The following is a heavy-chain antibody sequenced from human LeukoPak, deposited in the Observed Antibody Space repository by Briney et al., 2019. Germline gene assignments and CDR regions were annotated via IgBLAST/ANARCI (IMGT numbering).Heavy chain of an antibody. Sequence: SETLSLTCTVSGGSISSYYWSWIRQPPGKGLEWIGYIYYSGSTNYNPSLKSRVTISVDTSKNQFSLKLSSVTAADTAVYYCASGTVVTDYWGQGTLVTVSS. V-gene: IGHV4-59*01. CDR3: ASGTVVTDY. J-gene: IGHJ4*02. CDR1: GGSISSYY. CDR2: IYYSGST. D-gene: IGHD4-23*01.